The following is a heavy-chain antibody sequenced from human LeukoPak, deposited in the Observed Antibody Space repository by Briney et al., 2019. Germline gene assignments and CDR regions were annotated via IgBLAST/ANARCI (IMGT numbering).Heavy chain of an antibody. CDR2: IYYSGST. V-gene: IGHV4-59*08. CDR1: GGSISRHY. D-gene: IGHD6-19*01. Sequence: SETLSLTCTVSGGSISRHYWSWIRQPPGKGLEWIGYIYYSGSTNYNPSLKSRVTISVDTSKKQFSLDLSSVTAAYTAVYFCARHPSGWYGDSWGQGTLVSVSS. CDR3: ARHPSGWYGDS. J-gene: IGHJ5*01.